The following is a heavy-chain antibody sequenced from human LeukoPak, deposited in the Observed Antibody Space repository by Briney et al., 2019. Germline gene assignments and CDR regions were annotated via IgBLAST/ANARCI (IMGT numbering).Heavy chain of an antibody. CDR3: ARVGDYYDSSGYDY. CDR1: GFTFSSYE. CDR2: ISSSGSTI. J-gene: IGHJ4*02. Sequence: PGGSLRLSCAASGFTFSSYEMNCVRQAPGKGLEWVSYISSSGSTIYYADSVKGRFTISRDNAKNSLYLQMNSLRAEDTAVYYCARVGDYYDSSGYDYWGQGTLVTVSS. V-gene: IGHV3-48*03. D-gene: IGHD3-22*01.